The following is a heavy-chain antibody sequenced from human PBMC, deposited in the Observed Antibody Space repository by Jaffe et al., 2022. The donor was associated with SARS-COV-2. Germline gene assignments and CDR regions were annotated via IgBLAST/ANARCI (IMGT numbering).Heavy chain of an antibody. CDR2: IWYDGSNK. D-gene: IGHD3-22*01. Sequence: QVQLVESGGGVVQPGRSLRLSCAASGFTFSSYGMHWVRQAPGKGLEWVAVIWYDGSNKYYADSVKGRFTISRDNSKNTLYLQMNSLRAEDTAVYYCARGEGDYYDSSGLRGIFDYWGQGTLVTVSS. CDR3: ARGEGDYYDSSGLRGIFDY. V-gene: IGHV3-33*01. J-gene: IGHJ4*02. CDR1: GFTFSSYG.